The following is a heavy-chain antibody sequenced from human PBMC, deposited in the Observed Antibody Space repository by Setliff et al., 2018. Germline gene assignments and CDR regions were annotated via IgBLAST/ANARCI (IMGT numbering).Heavy chain of an antibody. CDR2: IYTSWST. CDR1: GDSISSRRNY. Sequence: SETLSLTCTVSGDSISSRRNYWGWFRQPAGKELEWIGQIYTSWSTNYNPSLKSRVTISLDTSKNQFSLSLTSVTAEDTAVYFCARESATIGEFPLYYFDKWGQGIPVTV. D-gene: IGHD3-10*01. V-gene: IGHV4-61*09. J-gene: IGHJ4*02. CDR3: ARESATIGEFPLYYFDK.